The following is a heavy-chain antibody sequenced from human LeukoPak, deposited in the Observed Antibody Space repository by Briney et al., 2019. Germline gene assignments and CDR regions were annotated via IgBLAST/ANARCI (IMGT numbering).Heavy chain of an antibody. V-gene: IGHV1-18*01. J-gene: IGHJ3*02. CDR3: ARGIDSGSPPLGTFEI. CDR1: GYSFTTFG. D-gene: IGHD1-26*01. CDR2: ISAYNGNT. Sequence: ASVKVSCKASGYSFTTFGITWVRQAPGQGLEWVGWISAYNGNTNYAQKLQGRVTMTTDTSTSTAYMELSSLRSDDTAIYYCARGIDSGSPPLGTFEIWGQGTMVTVSS.